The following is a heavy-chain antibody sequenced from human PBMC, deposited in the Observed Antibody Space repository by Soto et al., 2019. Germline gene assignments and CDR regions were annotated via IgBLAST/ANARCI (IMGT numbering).Heavy chain of an antibody. J-gene: IGHJ4*02. Sequence: PSETLSLTCTVSGGSISSGSYYWGWIRQPPGKGLEWIGSIYYSGSTYYNPSLKSRVTISVDTSKNQFSLKLSSVTAADTAVYYCASPNRYYYDSSGYYPFDYWGQGTLVTVSS. CDR2: IYYSGST. CDR1: GGSISSGSYY. CDR3: ASPNRYYYDSSGYYPFDY. D-gene: IGHD3-22*01. V-gene: IGHV4-39*01.